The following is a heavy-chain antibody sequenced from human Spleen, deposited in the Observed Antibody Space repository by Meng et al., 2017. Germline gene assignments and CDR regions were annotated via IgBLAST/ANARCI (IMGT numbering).Heavy chain of an antibody. CDR2: ISSSSNYI. D-gene: IGHD4-23*01. CDR3: ARVSATDDYGGPVDY. J-gene: IGHJ4*02. V-gene: IGHV3-21*01. Sequence: GGSLRLSCAASGFTFSSYTINWVRQAPGKGLEWVSSISSSSNYIYYADSVKGRFTISRDNAKNTLYLQMNSLRAEDTAAYYCARVSATDDYGGPVDYWGQGTLVTVSS. CDR1: GFTFSSYT.